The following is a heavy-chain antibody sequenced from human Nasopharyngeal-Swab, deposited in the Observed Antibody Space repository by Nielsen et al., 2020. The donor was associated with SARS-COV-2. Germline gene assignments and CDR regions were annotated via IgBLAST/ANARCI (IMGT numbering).Heavy chain of an antibody. V-gene: IGHV4-59*08. CDR1: GGSISSYY. J-gene: IGHJ4*02. Sequence: SETLSLTCTVSGGSISSYYWSWIRQPPGKGLEWIGYIYYSGSTKYNPSLKSRVTISVDTSRNQFSLKLISVTAADTAVYYCAQNGYCSGGSCPYLPFDYWGQGTLVTVSS. CDR2: IYYSGST. D-gene: IGHD2-15*01. CDR3: AQNGYCSGGSCPYLPFDY.